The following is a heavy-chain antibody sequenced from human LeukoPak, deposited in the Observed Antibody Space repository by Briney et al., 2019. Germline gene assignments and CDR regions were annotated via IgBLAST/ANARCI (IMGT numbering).Heavy chain of an antibody. Sequence: SETLSLTCTVSGGSISSYYWSWIRQPPGKGLEWIGYIYYSGSTNYNPSLKSRVTISVDTSKNQLSLKLSSVTAADTAVYYCARTLSTVTPYFDYWGQGTLVTVSS. J-gene: IGHJ4*02. CDR2: IYYSGST. V-gene: IGHV4-59*01. CDR1: GGSISSYY. D-gene: IGHD4-17*01. CDR3: ARTLSTVTPYFDY.